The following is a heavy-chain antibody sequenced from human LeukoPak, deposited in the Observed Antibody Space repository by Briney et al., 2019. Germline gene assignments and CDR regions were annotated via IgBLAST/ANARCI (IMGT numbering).Heavy chain of an antibody. CDR1: GGSFSVYY. D-gene: IGHD3-9*01. CDR3: ARERPSYYDILTGYYPRSLPYYFDY. Sequence: SETLSLTCAVYGGSFSVYYWSWIRQPPGKGLEWIGEINHSGSTNYNPSLKSRVTISVDTSKNQFSLKLSSVTAADTAMYYCARERPSYYDILTGYYPRSLPYYFDYWGQGTLVTVSS. V-gene: IGHV4-34*01. J-gene: IGHJ4*02. CDR2: INHSGST.